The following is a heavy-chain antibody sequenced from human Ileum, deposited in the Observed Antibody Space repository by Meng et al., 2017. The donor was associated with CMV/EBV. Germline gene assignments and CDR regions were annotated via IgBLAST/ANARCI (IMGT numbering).Heavy chain of an antibody. CDR1: GGSLTSNY. CDR3: ARAAARGVPVDL. CDR2: IHPTGTT. J-gene: IGHJ5*02. V-gene: IGHV4-4*07. D-gene: IGHD3-10*01. Sequence: QFELQEPAPSLLQPSETPSFTCTVTGGSLTSNYWTWIRQPAGKGLEWIGRIHPTGTTDDNPSLRSRVSMSLDKSKNQFSLKLTSVTAADTAVYYCARAAARGVPVDLWGQGTLVTVSS.